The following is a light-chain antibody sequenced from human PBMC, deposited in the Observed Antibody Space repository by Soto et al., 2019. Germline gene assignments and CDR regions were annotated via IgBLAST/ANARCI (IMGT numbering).Light chain of an antibody. CDR3: SSYSTTTTPQWV. J-gene: IGLJ3*02. Sequence: QSVLTQPASVSGSPGQSITIPCTGSSNDIGGYNYVSWYQQHPGRAPKLVIYKVSDRPSGVSTRFSASKSGNTASLTISGLQAEDEADYYCSSYSTTTTPQWVFGGGTKLT. V-gene: IGLV2-14*01. CDR2: KVS. CDR1: SNDIGGYNY.